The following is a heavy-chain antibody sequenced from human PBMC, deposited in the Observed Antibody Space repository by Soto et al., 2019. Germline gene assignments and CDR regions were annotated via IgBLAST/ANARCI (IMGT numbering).Heavy chain of an antibody. CDR2: IKQDGSEK. CDR3: ARDQYYYDSSGYSLMPFDY. Sequence: GGSLRLSCAASGFTFSSYWMSWVRQSPGKGLEWVANIKQDGSEKYYVDSVKGRFTISRDNAKNSLYLQMNSLRAEDTAVYYCARDQYYYDSSGYSLMPFDYWGQGTLVTVSS. D-gene: IGHD3-22*01. J-gene: IGHJ4*02. V-gene: IGHV3-7*01. CDR1: GFTFSSYW.